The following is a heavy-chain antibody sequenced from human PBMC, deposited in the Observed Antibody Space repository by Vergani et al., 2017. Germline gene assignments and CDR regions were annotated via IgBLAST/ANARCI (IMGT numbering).Heavy chain of an antibody. Sequence: QVQLVQSGAEVKKPGASVKVSCKASGYTFTSYGISWVRQAPGQGLEWMGWISAYNGNTNYAQKLQGRVTMTRDTSTSTVYMELSSLRSEDTAVYYCASLIAVAGFDYWGQGTLVTVSS. D-gene: IGHD6-19*01. V-gene: IGHV1-18*01. CDR3: ASLIAVAGFDY. CDR2: ISAYNGNT. J-gene: IGHJ4*02. CDR1: GYTFTSYG.